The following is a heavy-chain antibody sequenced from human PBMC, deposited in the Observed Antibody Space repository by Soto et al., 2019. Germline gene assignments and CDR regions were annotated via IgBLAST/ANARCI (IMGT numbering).Heavy chain of an antibody. J-gene: IGHJ4*02. D-gene: IGHD6-19*01. CDR1: GYSFTSYW. CDR2: IYPGDSDT. Sequence: GESLKISCKGSGYSFTSYWIGWVRQMPGKGLEWMGIIYPGDSDTRYSPSFQGQVTISADKSISTAYLQWSSLKASDTAMYYCARVEDSSGTNFPYYFDYWGQGTLVTVSS. CDR3: ARVEDSSGTNFPYYFDY. V-gene: IGHV5-51*01.